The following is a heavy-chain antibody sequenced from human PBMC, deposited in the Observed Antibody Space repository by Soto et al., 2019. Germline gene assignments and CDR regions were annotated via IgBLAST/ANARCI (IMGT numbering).Heavy chain of an antibody. Sequence: VGSLRLSCAASGFTFSNNAMSWVRQAPGKGLEWVSSISASGVGTYYADSVKGRFTTSRDNSKNTLFLQMNRLRAEDSAVYYCAKAISGTTGGMDVWGQGTTVTVSS. CDR3: AKAISGTTGGMDV. CDR2: ISASGVGT. V-gene: IGHV3-23*01. D-gene: IGHD1-20*01. J-gene: IGHJ6*02. CDR1: GFTFSNNA.